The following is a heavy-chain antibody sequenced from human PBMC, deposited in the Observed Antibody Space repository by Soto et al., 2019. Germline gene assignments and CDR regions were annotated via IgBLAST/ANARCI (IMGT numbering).Heavy chain of an antibody. CDR2: INHSGST. Sequence: SETLSLTCAVYGGSFSGYYWSWIRQPPGKGLEWIGEINHSGSTNYNPSLKSRVTISVDTSKNQFSLKLSSVTAADTAVYYCARGKSGCPFCGGMDVWGQGTTVTVSS. D-gene: IGHD3-3*01. CDR1: GGSFSGYY. J-gene: IGHJ6*02. V-gene: IGHV4-34*01. CDR3: ARGKSGCPFCGGMDV.